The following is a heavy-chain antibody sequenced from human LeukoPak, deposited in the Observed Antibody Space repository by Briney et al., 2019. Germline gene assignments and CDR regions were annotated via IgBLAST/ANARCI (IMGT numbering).Heavy chain of an antibody. V-gene: IGHV3-53*01. J-gene: IGHJ6*04. CDR1: GFSFGSYG. D-gene: IGHD3-10*01. CDR2: IYSAGTT. CDR3: ARDLAPLLWFGEPREV. Sequence: GRSLRLSCAASGFSFGSYGIHWVRQAPGKGLEWVAVIYSAGTTYYADSVKGRFTISREKSTNTLYLQMNSLSAEDTAVYYCARDLAPLLWFGEPREVWGKGTTVTVSS.